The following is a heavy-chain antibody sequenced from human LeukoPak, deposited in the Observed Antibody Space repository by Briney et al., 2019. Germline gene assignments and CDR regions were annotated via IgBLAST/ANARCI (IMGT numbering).Heavy chain of an antibody. Sequence: ASVKVSCKASGYTFTSYYMHWVRQAPGQGLEWMGIINPSGGSTSYAQKFQGRVTMTRDTSTSTVYMELSSLRSEDTAVYYCARIFVHYYDSSGYRHYYYYYMDVWGKGTTVTVSS. D-gene: IGHD3-22*01. CDR2: INPSGGST. J-gene: IGHJ6*03. V-gene: IGHV1-46*01. CDR1: GYTFTSYY. CDR3: ARIFVHYYDSSGYRHYYYYYMDV.